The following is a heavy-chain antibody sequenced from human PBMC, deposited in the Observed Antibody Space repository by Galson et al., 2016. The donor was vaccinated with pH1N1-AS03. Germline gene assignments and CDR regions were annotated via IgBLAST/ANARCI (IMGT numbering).Heavy chain of an antibody. CDR1: GGSISSYY. CDR2: IFYSGST. Sequence: SETLSLTCTVSGGSISSYYWSWIRQPPGKGLEWIGYIFYSGSTFYNASLKSRVTISVDTSKNQFSLNLRSVTAADTAVYYCARLDSNGWYSVDYWGQGNMVIVSS. J-gene: IGHJ4*02. CDR3: ARLDSNGWYSVDY. D-gene: IGHD6-19*01. V-gene: IGHV4-59*08.